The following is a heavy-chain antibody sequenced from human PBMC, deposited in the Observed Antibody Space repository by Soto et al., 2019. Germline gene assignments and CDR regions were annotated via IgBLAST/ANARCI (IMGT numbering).Heavy chain of an antibody. V-gene: IGHV4-30-4*01. CDR3: VRADDGGDRDYYGFDV. D-gene: IGHD1-1*01. CDR1: GGSISGDYDH. CDR2: IQSSGSI. Sequence: QIQLQQSGPGLVKPSQTLSLTCSVSGGSISGDYDHWTWIRQSPGKGLEWIGYIQSSGSILSNPSPTSRIIMSVDTSKNQSSLQLSSVTASDTAVYFCVRADDGGDRDYYGFDVWGPGTTVTVSS. J-gene: IGHJ6*02.